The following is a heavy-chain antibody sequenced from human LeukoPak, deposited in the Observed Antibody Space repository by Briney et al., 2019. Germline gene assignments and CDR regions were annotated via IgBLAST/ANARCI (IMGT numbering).Heavy chain of an antibody. CDR2: ISGSCGST. Sequence: GGSLRLSCAPSGLTFSSYAMSWVRQAPGKGLEWVSAISGSCGSTYYADSVKVRFTISRDNSKNTLDLQMNSLRAEDTAVYYCAKVGYYDSSGYPDYWGQGTLVTVSS. V-gene: IGHV3-23*01. CDR1: GLTFSSYA. D-gene: IGHD3-22*01. J-gene: IGHJ4*02. CDR3: AKVGYYDSSGYPDY.